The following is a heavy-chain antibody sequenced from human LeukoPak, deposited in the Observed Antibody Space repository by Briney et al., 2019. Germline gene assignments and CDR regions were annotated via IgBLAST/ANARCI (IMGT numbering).Heavy chain of an antibody. V-gene: IGHV4-34*01. Sequence: SETLSLTCAVYGGPFSGYYWSWIRQPPGKGLEWIGEINHSGSTNYNPSLKSRVTISVDTSKNQFSLKLSSVTAADTAVYYCARVGYSSGWYIGYWGQGTLVTVSS. CDR2: INHSGST. D-gene: IGHD6-19*01. J-gene: IGHJ4*02. CDR1: GGPFSGYY. CDR3: ARVGYSSGWYIGY.